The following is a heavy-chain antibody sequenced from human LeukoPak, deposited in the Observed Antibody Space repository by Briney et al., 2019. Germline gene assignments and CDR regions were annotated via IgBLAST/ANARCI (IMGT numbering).Heavy chain of an antibody. J-gene: IGHJ4*02. D-gene: IGHD2-2*01. CDR3: ASLVVVPAAIWDYFDY. V-gene: IGHV3-7*01. CDR1: GFTFSSCW. CDR2: IKQDGSEK. Sequence: GGSLRLSCEASGFTFSSCWMSWVRQAPGKGLEWVANIKQDGSEKYYVDSVKGRFTISRDNAKNSLYLQMNSLRAEDTAVYYCASLVVVPAAIWDYFDYWGQGTLVTVSS.